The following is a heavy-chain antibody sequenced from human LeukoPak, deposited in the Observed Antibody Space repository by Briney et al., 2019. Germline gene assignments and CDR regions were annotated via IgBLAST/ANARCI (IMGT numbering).Heavy chain of an antibody. Sequence: PGGSLRLSCAASGFTFNGYNMNWVRQAPGKGLEWVSYISSSGSTIYYADSVKGRFTISRDNAKNSLYLQMNSLRAEDTAVYYCARDLGYSSSWTDYWGQGTLVTVSS. CDR1: GFTFNGYN. J-gene: IGHJ4*02. CDR3: ARDLGYSSSWTDY. V-gene: IGHV3-48*04. D-gene: IGHD6-13*01. CDR2: ISSSGSTI.